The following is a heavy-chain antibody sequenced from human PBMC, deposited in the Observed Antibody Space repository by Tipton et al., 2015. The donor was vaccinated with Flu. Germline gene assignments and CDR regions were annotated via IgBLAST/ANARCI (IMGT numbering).Heavy chain of an antibody. Sequence: TLSLTCSVSDSSVGRGYCWGWVRQPPGKGLEWIGTIYHSGSTYYNPSLKSRLTMSVDTSKNQFSLKLSSVTAADTAVYYCARHTGDSVRGVIDYWGQGTLVTVSS. J-gene: IGHJ4*02. CDR1: DSSVGRGYC. CDR2: IYHSGST. D-gene: IGHD3-10*02. CDR3: ARHTGDSVRGVIDY. V-gene: IGHV4-38-2*01.